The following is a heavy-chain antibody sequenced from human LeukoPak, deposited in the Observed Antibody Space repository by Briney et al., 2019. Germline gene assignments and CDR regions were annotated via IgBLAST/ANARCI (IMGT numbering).Heavy chain of an antibody. CDR1: GFTFSSYS. J-gene: IGHJ4*02. V-gene: IGHV3-23*01. Sequence: GGSLRLSCAASGFTFSSYSMNWVRPAPGKGLEGGSAISGSGGSTYYADSVKGRFTISRDNSKNTLYLQMNSLRAEDTAVYYCAKARGYSSSWYYFDYWGQGTLVTVSS. CDR3: AKARGYSSSWYYFDY. D-gene: IGHD6-13*01. CDR2: ISGSGGST.